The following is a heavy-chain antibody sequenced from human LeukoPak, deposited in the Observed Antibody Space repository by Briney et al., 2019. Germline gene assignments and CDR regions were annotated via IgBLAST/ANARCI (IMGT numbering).Heavy chain of an antibody. CDR1: GGSITSSSYY. V-gene: IGHV4-39*01. CDR3: ARSILGHDAFDI. Sequence: SETLSLTCTVSGGSITSSSYYWDWIRQPRGKGLEWIGSIYSSGSTYYNPSLKSRVTISVDTSKNQFSLKLSSVTAADTAVYYCARSILGHDAFDIWGQGTMVTVSS. J-gene: IGHJ3*02. D-gene: IGHD2-21*01. CDR2: IYSSGST.